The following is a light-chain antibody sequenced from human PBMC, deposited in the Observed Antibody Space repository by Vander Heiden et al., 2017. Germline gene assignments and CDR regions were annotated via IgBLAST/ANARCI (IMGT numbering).Light chain of an antibody. CDR1: QTIPSY. Sequence: DIQMTQSPSTLSASVGDRLTITCRASQTIPSYLAWYQQKPGEAPKLLIYKASNLESGVPSRFSGSGSGTEFTLTISSRQPDDFATYYCHQYNDYSGGTFGQGTKVEIK. V-gene: IGKV1-5*03. J-gene: IGKJ2*01. CDR2: KAS. CDR3: HQYNDYSGGT.